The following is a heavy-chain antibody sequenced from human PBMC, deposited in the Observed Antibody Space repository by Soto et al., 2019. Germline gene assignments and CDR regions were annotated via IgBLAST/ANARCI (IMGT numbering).Heavy chain of an antibody. CDR3: GRDRWVTTYNIDY. Sequence: ASVKVSCKASGYTFTDYAMHWVRQAPGQRLEWMGWIDAGNGNTKYSQKFQGRVTITRDTSASTAYMELSSLRSEDTAVYYCGRDRWVTTYNIDYWGQGTQVTVSS. J-gene: IGHJ4*02. V-gene: IGHV1-3*01. CDR2: IDAGNGNT. D-gene: IGHD4-17*01. CDR1: GYTFTDYA.